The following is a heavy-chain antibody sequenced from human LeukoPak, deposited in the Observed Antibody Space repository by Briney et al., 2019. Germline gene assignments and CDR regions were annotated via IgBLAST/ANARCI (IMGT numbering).Heavy chain of an antibody. CDR3: ARDKSYSVVAGTSPLY. CDR2: ISVSSTYI. J-gene: IGHJ4*02. CDR1: GFPFSSYS. D-gene: IGHD6-19*01. Sequence: GGSLRLSCAASGFPFSSYSMTWVRQAPGKGLEWVSSISVSSTYIYHTDSVKGRFTISRDDAKKSLFLQMDSLRADDTAIYYCARDKSYSVVAGTSPLYWGQGTLVTVSS. V-gene: IGHV3-21*01.